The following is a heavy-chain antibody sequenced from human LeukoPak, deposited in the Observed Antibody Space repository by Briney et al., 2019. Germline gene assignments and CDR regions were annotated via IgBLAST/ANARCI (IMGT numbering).Heavy chain of an antibody. D-gene: IGHD2-21*02. CDR3: ARDRWGITVETCGGDCYSNPTGDY. CDR1: GGTFSCYA. J-gene: IGHJ4*02. Sequence: SVKVSCKASGGTFSCYAISWVRQAPGQGLEWMGRIIPILGIANYAQKFQGRVTITADKSTSTAYMELSSLRSEDTAVYCCARDRWGITVETCGGDCYSNPTGDYWGQGTLVTVSS. CDR2: IIPILGIA. V-gene: IGHV1-69*04.